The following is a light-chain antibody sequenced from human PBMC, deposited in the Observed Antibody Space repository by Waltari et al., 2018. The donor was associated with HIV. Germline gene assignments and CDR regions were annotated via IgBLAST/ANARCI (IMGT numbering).Light chain of an antibody. Sequence: QSVLTQPPSASGTPGQRVTISCSGSSSQIGSNYVHWYQQLPGTAPKRLIDKNKPRAAGVPDRFPGSKSGTAASLAISGLRSEDEADYYCATGADRPSGPVVFGGGTKVTVL. CDR3: ATGADRPSGPVV. V-gene: IGLV1-47*01. CDR1: SSQIGSNY. J-gene: IGLJ2*01. CDR2: KNK.